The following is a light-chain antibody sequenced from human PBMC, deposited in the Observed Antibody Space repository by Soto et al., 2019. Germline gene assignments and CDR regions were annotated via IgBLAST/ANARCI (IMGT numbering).Light chain of an antibody. V-gene: IGKV3-20*01. CDR2: GAS. CDR1: QSVSSTY. CDR3: QQYGRSPPT. Sequence: EIMLTQSPGTLSLYPGERATLSCRASQSVSSTYLAWYQQKPGQAPRLLIYGASSRATGIPDRFSGSGSGTDFTLTISRLEPEDYAVYYCQQYGRSPPTFGQGTKVDI. J-gene: IGKJ1*01.